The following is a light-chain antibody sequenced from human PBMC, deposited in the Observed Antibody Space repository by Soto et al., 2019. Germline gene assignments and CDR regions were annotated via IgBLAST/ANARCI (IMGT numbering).Light chain of an antibody. J-gene: IGKJ4*01. Sequence: EIVLTQSQATLSLSPGERATLSCRASQSVSSSLAWYQQKPGQAPRLLMSDASNRATGIPARFSGSGSGTDFTLTISSLETEAGAVYYGQHRSNWPLTFGGGTKVEIK. CDR3: QHRSNWPLT. CDR2: DAS. V-gene: IGKV3-11*01. CDR1: QSVSSS.